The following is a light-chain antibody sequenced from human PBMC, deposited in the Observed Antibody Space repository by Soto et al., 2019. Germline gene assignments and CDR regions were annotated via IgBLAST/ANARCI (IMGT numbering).Light chain of an antibody. J-gene: IGKJ4*01. CDR1: QSIGAS. CDR3: QQYNSSPLT. CDR2: KAS. V-gene: IGKV1-5*03. Sequence: DIQMTQSPSTLYASVGDRVTITCRASQSIGASLAWFQQKPGKAPNLLIYKASSLESGVPSRFXGXXXGXEXXXXXXXLXPDDYAXYYXQQYNSSPLTFGGGTKVEIK.